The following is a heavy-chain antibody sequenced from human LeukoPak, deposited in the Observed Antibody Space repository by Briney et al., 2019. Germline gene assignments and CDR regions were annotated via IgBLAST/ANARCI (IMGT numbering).Heavy chain of an antibody. CDR2: IIPIFGTA. J-gene: IGHJ3*02. CDR3: ARVFGYGGNQGAFDI. D-gene: IGHD4-23*01. CDR1: GGTFSSYA. V-gene: IGHV1-69*05. Sequence: SVKVSCKASGGTFSSYAISWVRQAPGQGLEWMGGIIPIFGTANYAQKFQGRVTITTDESTSTAYMELSSLRSEDTAVYYCARVFGYGGNQGAFDIWGQGAMVTVSS.